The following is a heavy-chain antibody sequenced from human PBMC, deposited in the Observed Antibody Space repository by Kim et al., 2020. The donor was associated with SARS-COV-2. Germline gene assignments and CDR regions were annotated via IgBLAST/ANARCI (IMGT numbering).Heavy chain of an antibody. CDR2: INPSGGST. CDR3: ASSYYYDSSLSDAFDI. D-gene: IGHD3-22*01. J-gene: IGHJ3*02. Sequence: ASVKVSCKASGYTFTSYYMHWVRQAPGQGLEWMGIINPSGGSTSYAQKFQGRVTMTRDTSTSTVYMELSSLRSEDTAVYYCASSYYYDSSLSDAFDIWGQGTMVTVSS. V-gene: IGHV1-46*01. CDR1: GYTFTSYY.